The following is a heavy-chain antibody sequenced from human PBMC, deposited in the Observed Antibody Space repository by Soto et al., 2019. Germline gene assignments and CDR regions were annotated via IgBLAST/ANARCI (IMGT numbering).Heavy chain of an antibody. J-gene: IGHJ6*02. D-gene: IGHD6-13*01. CDR2: ISGSGGSS. CDR1: GFAFSTYA. CDR3: AKVTKRAAAGRYEYYKYGMDV. Sequence: GGSLRLSCAAAGFAFSTYAMTWVRQAPGKGLEWVSVISGSGGSSYYAASVKGRFTISRDNSKNTLFLQMNGLRAEDTAVYYCAKVTKRAAAGRYEYYKYGMDVWGQGTTVTVSS. V-gene: IGHV3-23*01.